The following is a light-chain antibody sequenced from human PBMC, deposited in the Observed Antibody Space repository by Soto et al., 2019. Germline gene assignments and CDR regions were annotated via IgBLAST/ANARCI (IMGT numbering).Light chain of an antibody. J-gene: IGKJ2*03. Sequence: EIVLTQSPGTLSVSPGERATLSCRASQSVSNTYLAWYQQKPGQAPRLLIYGASSRATGIPDRFSGSGSGTDFTLTITRLEREDVAVYFCQQYNRSPPIYSFGAGNKLEIQ. CDR2: GAS. CDR3: QQYNRSPPIYS. CDR1: QSVSNTY. V-gene: IGKV3-20*01.